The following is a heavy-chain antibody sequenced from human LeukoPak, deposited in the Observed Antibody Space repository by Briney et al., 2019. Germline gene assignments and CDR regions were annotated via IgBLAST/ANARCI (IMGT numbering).Heavy chain of an antibody. CDR1: GFTFSSYA. V-gene: IGHV3-30*04. Sequence: GGSLRLSCAASGFTFSSYAMHWVRQAPGKGLEWVAVISYDGSNKYYADSVKGRFTISRDNSKNTLYLQMNSLRAEDTAVYYCARDRTGDTGFDYWGQGTLSPSPQ. CDR3: ARDRTGDTGFDY. J-gene: IGHJ4*02. CDR2: ISYDGSNK. D-gene: IGHD1-1*01.